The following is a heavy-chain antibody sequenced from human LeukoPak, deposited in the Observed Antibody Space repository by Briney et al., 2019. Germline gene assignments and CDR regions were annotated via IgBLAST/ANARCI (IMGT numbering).Heavy chain of an antibody. J-gene: IGHJ4*02. CDR2: IGGGDVNT. Sequence: GGSLRLSCAASGFTFSNYAMTWVRQAPGRGLEWVSGIGGGDVNTYYEDSVKGRFTISRDNSKNTLFLQMNSLRAEDTAIYYCVGGIMNHDNWGQGTLVTVSS. D-gene: IGHD1-14*01. CDR3: VGGIMNHDN. V-gene: IGHV3-23*01. CDR1: GFTFSNYA.